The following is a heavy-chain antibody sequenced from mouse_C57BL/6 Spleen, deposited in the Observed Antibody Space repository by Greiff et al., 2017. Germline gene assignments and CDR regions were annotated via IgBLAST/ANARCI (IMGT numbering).Heavy chain of an antibody. CDR2: RWSGGST. V-gene: IGHV2-2*01. J-gene: IGHJ2*01. CDR1: GFSLTSYG. CDR3: ARNGYDEGLFDY. D-gene: IGHD2-2*01. Sequence: VQGVESGPGLVQPSQSLSITCTVSGFSLTSYGVHWVRQSPGKGLEWLGVRWSGGSTDYNAAFISRLSISKDNSKSQVFFKMNSLQADDTAIYYCARNGYDEGLFDYWGQGTTLTVSS.